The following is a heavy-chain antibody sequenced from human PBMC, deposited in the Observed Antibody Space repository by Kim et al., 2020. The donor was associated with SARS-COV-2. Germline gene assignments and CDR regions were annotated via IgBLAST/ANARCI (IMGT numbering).Heavy chain of an antibody. V-gene: IGHV5-51*01. CDR1: GYSFTSYW. J-gene: IGHJ5*02. CDR3: ARQLREQPPTGYGELNWFDP. D-gene: IGHD5-12*01. CDR2: IYPGDSDT. Sequence: ESLKISCKGSGYSFTSYWIGWVRQMPGKGLEWMGIIYPGDSDTRYSPSFQGQVTISADKSIRTAYLQWSSLKASDTAMYYCARQLREQPPTGYGELNWFDPWGQGTLVTVSS.